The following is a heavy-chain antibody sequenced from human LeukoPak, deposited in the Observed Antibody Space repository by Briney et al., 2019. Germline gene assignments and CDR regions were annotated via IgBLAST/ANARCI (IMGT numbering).Heavy chain of an antibody. J-gene: IGHJ4*02. V-gene: IGHV3-48*03. D-gene: IGHD3-22*01. Sequence: GGSLRLSCAASGFTFSSYEMNWVRQAPGKGLEWVSYISSSGSTIYYADSVKGRFTISRDNAKNSLYLQMNSLRAEDMAVYYCARDSSSGYPFDYWGQGTLVTVSS. CDR3: ARDSSSGYPFDY. CDR2: ISSSGSTI. CDR1: GFTFSSYE.